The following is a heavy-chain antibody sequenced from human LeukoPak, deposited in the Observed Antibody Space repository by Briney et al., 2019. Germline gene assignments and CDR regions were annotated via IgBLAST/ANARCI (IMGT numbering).Heavy chain of an antibody. CDR3: ARRWVFRGVIDAFDI. V-gene: IGHV5-51*01. J-gene: IGHJ3*02. CDR2: IYPGNSDT. Sequence: GESLKISCKGSGYSFTSYWIGCVRQMPRKDLEWMGVIYPGNSDTSYSPSFQGQVTISADTSISTAYLQWSSLKASDTAMYYCARRWVFRGVIDAFDIWGQGTMVTVSS. CDR1: GYSFTSYW. D-gene: IGHD3-10*01.